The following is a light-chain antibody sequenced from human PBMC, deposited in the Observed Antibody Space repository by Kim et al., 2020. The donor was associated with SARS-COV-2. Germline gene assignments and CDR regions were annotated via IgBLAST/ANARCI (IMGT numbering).Light chain of an antibody. V-gene: IGLV1-44*01. Sequence: KSVNWYQHLPGTTPKLLVHTNNQRPSGVPYRFSGSKSGTAASLAISGLQSDDEADYSCAAWDDSLHGYVFGTGTKVTVL. CDR3: AAWDDSLHGYV. J-gene: IGLJ1*01. CDR1: KS. CDR2: TNN.